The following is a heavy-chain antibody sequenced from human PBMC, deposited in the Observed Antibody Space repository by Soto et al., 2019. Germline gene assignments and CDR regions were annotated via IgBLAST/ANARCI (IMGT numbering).Heavy chain of an antibody. CDR2: IYYSGST. CDR3: ARGSDDYIWGSYRTFDY. D-gene: IGHD3-16*02. Sequence: SETLSLTCTVSGGSISSYCWSWIRQPPGKGLEWIGYIYYSGSTNYNPSLKSRVTISVDTSKNQFSLKLSSVTAADTAVYYCARGSDDYIWGSYRTFDYWGQGTLVTVSS. CDR1: GGSISSYC. J-gene: IGHJ4*02. V-gene: IGHV4-59*01.